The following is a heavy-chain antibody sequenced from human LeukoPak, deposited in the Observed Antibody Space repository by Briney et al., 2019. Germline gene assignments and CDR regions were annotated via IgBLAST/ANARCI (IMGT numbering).Heavy chain of an antibody. J-gene: IGHJ4*02. V-gene: IGHV3-23*01. CDR2: ISGSGGST. Sequence: GGSLRLSCAASGFTFSSYAMSWVRQAPGKGLEWVSAISGSGGSTYYADSVKGRFTISRDNSKNTLYLQMNSLRAEDTAVYYCAKDPTYIVVEVADDYFDYWGQGTLVTVSS. CDR3: AKDPTYIVVEVADDYFDY. D-gene: IGHD2-15*01. CDR1: GFTFSSYA.